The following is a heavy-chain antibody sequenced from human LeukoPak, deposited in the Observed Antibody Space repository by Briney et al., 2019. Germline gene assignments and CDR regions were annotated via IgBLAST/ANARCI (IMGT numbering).Heavy chain of an antibody. D-gene: IGHD2-2*01. J-gene: IGHJ4*02. V-gene: IGHV1-69*13. Sequence: GASVKVSCKASGGTFSSYAISWVRQAPGQGLEWMGGIIPNFGTANYAQKFQGRVTITADESTSTAYMELRSLRSDDTAVYYCAREWKYCGATSCGYYFDYWGQGTLVTVSS. CDR1: GGTFSSYA. CDR3: AREWKYCGATSCGYYFDY. CDR2: IIPNFGTA.